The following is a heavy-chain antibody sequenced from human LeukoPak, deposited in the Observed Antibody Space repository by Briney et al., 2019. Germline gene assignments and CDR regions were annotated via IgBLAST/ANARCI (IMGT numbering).Heavy chain of an antibody. V-gene: IGHV3-23*01. CDR1: GFTFSSYA. D-gene: IGHD3-16*01. CDR2: VSRSGGST. CDR3: AADSPSVCHGANYYFDMDV. Sequence: GGSLRLSCAASGFTFSSYAMNWVRQAPGRGREGVSCVSRSGGSTYYADSVKGRFTSSRDQSKNLLYLQINSLRADDPALYYCAADSPSVCHGANYYFDMDVWGQGTTVTVS. J-gene: IGHJ6*02.